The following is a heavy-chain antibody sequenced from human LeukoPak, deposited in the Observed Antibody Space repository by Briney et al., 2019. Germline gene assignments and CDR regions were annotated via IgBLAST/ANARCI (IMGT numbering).Heavy chain of an antibody. D-gene: IGHD4-11*01. CDR1: GGSISSGGYY. CDR2: IYYSGST. J-gene: IGHJ6*02. CDR3: ARHLDYSNYYRLAYYYYYGMDV. Sequence: PSQTLPLTCTVSGGSISSGGYYWSWIRQHPGKGLEWIGYIYYSGSTYYNPSLKSRVTISVDTSKNQFSLKLSSVTAADTAVYYCARHLDYSNYYRLAYYYYYGMDVWGQGTTVTVSS. V-gene: IGHV4-31*03.